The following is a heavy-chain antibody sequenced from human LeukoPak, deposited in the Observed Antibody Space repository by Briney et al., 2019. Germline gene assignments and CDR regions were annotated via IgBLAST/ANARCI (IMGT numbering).Heavy chain of an antibody. D-gene: IGHD3-10*01. CDR2: ISYDGSNK. J-gene: IGHJ6*03. V-gene: IGHV3-30*04. Sequence: GGSLRLSCAASGFTFSSYAMHWARQAPGKGLEWVAVISYDGSNKYYADSVKGRFTISRDNSKNTLYLQMNSLRAEDTAVYYCARESPRGYMDVWGKGTTVTVSS. CDR1: GFTFSSYA. CDR3: ARESPRGYMDV.